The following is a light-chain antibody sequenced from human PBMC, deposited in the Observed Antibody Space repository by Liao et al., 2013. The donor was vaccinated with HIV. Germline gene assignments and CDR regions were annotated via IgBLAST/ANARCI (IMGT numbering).Light chain of an antibody. CDR1: KLGAKY. CDR2: QDN. J-gene: IGLJ1*01. CDR3: QVWDSYSTFV. Sequence: SYELTQPPSVSVSPGQTATITCSGEKLGAKYACWYQQQPGRSPVLVMFQDNRRPSGIPQRFSGSNSGNTATLTISGTQPMDEADYYCQVWDSYSTFVFGTGTKVTVL. V-gene: IGLV3-1*01.